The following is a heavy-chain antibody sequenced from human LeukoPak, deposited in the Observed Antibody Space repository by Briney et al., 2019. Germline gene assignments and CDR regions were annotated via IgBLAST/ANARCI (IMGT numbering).Heavy chain of an antibody. CDR1: GFTFDDYA. V-gene: IGHV3-9*01. CDR2: ISWNRGSI. D-gene: IGHD1-26*01. CDR3: AKDVGATTDAFDI. J-gene: IGHJ3*02. Sequence: GGSLRLSCAASGFTFDDYAMHWVRQAPGKGLEWVSGISWNRGSIGYADSVKGRFTISRDNAKNSLYLQMNSLRAEDTALYYCAKDVGATTDAFDIWGQGTMVTVSS.